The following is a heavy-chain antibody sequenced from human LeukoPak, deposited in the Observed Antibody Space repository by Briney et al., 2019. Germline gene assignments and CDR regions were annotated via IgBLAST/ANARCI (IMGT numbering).Heavy chain of an antibody. Sequence: GGSLRLSCSASGFTFTAYTMNWVRQAPGKGPEWVSYIDYGGSVTHYADSVKGRFTISRDNAENSLYLQMNSLRVEDTAVYYCTRDLEYWSQGVQVIVSS. J-gene: IGHJ4*02. V-gene: IGHV3-48*01. CDR1: GFTFTAYT. CDR3: TRDLEY. CDR2: IDYGGSVT.